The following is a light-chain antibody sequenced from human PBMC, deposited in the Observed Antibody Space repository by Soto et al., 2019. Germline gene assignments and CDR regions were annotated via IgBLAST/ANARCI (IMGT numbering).Light chain of an antibody. J-gene: IGLJ2*01. CDR3: RSYTSSSTLVV. CDR1: SSDVGGYNY. CDR2: DVS. Sequence: QSVLTQPASVSGSPGQSITISCTGTSSDVGGYNYVSWYQQHPGKAPKLMIYDVSNRPSGVSNRFSGSKSGNTASLTISGHQAEDEADYYCRSYTSSSTLVVFGGGTKVTVL. V-gene: IGLV2-14*01.